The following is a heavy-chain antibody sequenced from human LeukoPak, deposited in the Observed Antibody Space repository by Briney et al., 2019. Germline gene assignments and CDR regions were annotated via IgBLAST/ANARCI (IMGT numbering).Heavy chain of an antibody. J-gene: IGHJ6*03. Sequence: SETLSLTCAVYGGSFSGYYWSWIRQPPGKGLEWIGEINHSGSTNYNPSLKSRVTISVDTSKNQFSLKLTSVTAADTAAYYCAREISRSSHYYQNYMDVWGKGTTVTVSS. CDR2: INHSGST. D-gene: IGHD6-6*01. CDR3: AREISRSSHYYQNYMDV. CDR1: GGSFSGYY. V-gene: IGHV4-34*01.